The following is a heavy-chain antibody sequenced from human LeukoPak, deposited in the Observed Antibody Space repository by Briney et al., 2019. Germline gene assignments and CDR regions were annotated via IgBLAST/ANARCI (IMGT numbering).Heavy chain of an antibody. J-gene: IGHJ5*02. CDR3: AREKEQQLVRGWFDP. CDR2: INPNSGGT. CDR1: GYTFSGYY. V-gene: IGHV1-2*02. D-gene: IGHD6-13*01. Sequence: ASVKVSCKASGYTFSGYYMHWVRQAPGQGLEWMGWINPNSGGTNYAQKFQGRVTMTRDTSISTAYMELSRLRSDDTAVYYCAREKEQQLVRGWFDPWGQGTLATVSS.